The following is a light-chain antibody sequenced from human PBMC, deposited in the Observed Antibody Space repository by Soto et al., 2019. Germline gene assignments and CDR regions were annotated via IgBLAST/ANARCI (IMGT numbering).Light chain of an antibody. Sequence: DIQMTQAPSSLSASVGDSDTITCRASQDIRNDLNSYQQKPGRAPKLLIYDASNLETGVPTRFSGSGSGTDFTLTISSLQSEDIATYYCQQYDTLPRTFGGGTKVEI. CDR1: QDIRND. V-gene: IGKV1-33*01. CDR2: DAS. J-gene: IGKJ4*01. CDR3: QQYDTLPRT.